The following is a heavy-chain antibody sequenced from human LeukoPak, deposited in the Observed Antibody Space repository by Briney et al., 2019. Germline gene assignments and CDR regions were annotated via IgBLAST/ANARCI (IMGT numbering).Heavy chain of an antibody. J-gene: IGHJ4*02. CDR2: ISYDGSNK. Sequence: PGGSLRLSCAASGFTFSSYGMHWVRQAPGKGLEWVAVISYDGSNKYYADSVKGRFTISRDNSKNTLYLQMNSLRAEDTAVYYCVKSTYCSGGSCYSSDFDYWGQGTLVTVSS. CDR3: VKSTYCSGGSCYSSDFDY. CDR1: GFTFSSYG. V-gene: IGHV3-30*18. D-gene: IGHD2-15*01.